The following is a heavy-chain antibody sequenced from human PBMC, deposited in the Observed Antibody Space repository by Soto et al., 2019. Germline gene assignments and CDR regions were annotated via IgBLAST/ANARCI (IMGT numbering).Heavy chain of an antibody. CDR1: GGSLSEYY. J-gene: IGHJ4*02. D-gene: IGHD6-13*01. Sequence: QVQLQQWGAGLLKPSETLSRTCAVYGGSLSEYYWSWIRQLPGKGLEWIGEISHSGGTNYNPSLTSRVTISVDTSKNQFSLKVNSVTAADTAVYYWASRKAAAPGYWGQGALVTVSS. V-gene: IGHV4-34*01. CDR3: ASRKAAAPGY. CDR2: ISHSGGT.